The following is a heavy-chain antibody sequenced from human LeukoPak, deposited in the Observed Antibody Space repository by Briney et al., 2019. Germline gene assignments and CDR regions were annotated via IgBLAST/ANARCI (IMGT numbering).Heavy chain of an antibody. CDR2: AYYSGST. J-gene: IGHJ5*02. CDR1: DGSISNYY. Sequence: PSETLSLTCSVFDGSISNYYWSWIRQPPGKGLEWIGYAYYSGSTTYNPSLESRVTISVDTSKNQFSLKLTAVTDADTAVYYCARNSAVATSRSWFDPWGQGTLVTVSS. CDR3: ARNSAVATSRSWFDP. V-gene: IGHV4-59*08. D-gene: IGHD6-19*01.